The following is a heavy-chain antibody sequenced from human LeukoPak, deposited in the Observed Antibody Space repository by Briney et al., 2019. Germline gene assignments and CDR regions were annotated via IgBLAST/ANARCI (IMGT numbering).Heavy chain of an antibody. J-gene: IGHJ4*02. Sequence: SETLSLTCTVSGGSISSYYWSWIRQPPGKGLEWIGYIYYSGSTNYNPSLKSRVTSSVDTSKNQFSLKLSSVTAADTAVYYCARAYDGSPYYFDYWGQGTLVTVSS. D-gene: IGHD3-22*01. CDR3: ARAYDGSPYYFDY. CDR1: GGSISSYY. CDR2: IYYSGST. V-gene: IGHV4-59*01.